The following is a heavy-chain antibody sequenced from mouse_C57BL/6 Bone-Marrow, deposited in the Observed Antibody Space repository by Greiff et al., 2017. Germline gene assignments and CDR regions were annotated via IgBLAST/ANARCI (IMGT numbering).Heavy chain of an antibody. D-gene: IGHD2-3*01. CDR3: ARRIYDGYYVWYFDV. CDR2: ISSGGSYT. J-gene: IGHJ1*03. V-gene: IGHV5-6*02. Sequence: EVKLMESGGDLVKPGGSLKLSCAASGFTFSSYGMSWVRQTPDKRLEWVATISSGGSYTYYPDSVKGRFTISRDNAKNTLYLQMSSLKSEDTAMYYCARRIYDGYYVWYFDVWGTGTTVTVSS. CDR1: GFTFSSYG.